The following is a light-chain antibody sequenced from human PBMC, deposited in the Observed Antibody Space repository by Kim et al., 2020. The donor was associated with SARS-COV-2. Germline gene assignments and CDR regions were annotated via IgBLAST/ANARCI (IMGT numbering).Light chain of an antibody. CDR3: CSYAGHSTFVV. Sequence: QSALTQPASVSGSPGQSITISCTGTNSDVGSYNLVSWYQQHPGKAPKLMIYEGSKRPSGVSNRFSGSKSGNTASLTISGLQAEDEDDYYCCSYAGHSTFVVFGGGTQLTVL. CDR2: EGS. J-gene: IGLJ2*01. V-gene: IGLV2-23*01. CDR1: NSDVGSYNL.